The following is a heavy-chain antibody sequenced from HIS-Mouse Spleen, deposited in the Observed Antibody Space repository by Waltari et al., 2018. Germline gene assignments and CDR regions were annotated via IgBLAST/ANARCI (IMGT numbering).Heavy chain of an antibody. Sequence: QLQLQESGPGLVKPSETLSLTCTVSGGSISSSSYYWGWIRQPPGKGLEWIGSIDYSGSTYYNSALKSRVTMSVDTSKNQFSLKLSSVTAADTAVYYCAREIPYSSSWYDWYFDLWGRGTLVTVSS. V-gene: IGHV4-39*07. CDR3: AREIPYSSSWYDWYFDL. D-gene: IGHD6-13*01. J-gene: IGHJ2*01. CDR2: IDYSGST. CDR1: GGSISSSSYY.